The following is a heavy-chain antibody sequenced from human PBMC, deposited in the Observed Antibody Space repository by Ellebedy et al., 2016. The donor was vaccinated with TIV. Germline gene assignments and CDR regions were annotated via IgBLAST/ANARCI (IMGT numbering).Heavy chain of an antibody. Sequence: SETLSLXXTVSGGSISSSSYYWGWIRQPPGKGLEWIGSIYYSGSTYYNPSLKSRVTISVDTSKNQFSLKLSSVTAADTAVYYCARQRVNDYVWGSYRTYYFDYWGQGTLVTVSS. CDR3: ARQRVNDYVWGSYRTYYFDY. V-gene: IGHV4-39*01. J-gene: IGHJ4*02. CDR1: GGSISSSSYY. D-gene: IGHD3-16*02. CDR2: IYYSGST.